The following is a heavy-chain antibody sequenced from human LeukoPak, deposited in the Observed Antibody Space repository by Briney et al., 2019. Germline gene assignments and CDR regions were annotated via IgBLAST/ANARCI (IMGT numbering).Heavy chain of an antibody. D-gene: IGHD3-22*01. V-gene: IGHV3-11*01. CDR3: ARGAGRTYYYDSSGYYY. Sequence: GGSLRLSCAASGFTLSDYYMSWIRQAPGKGLEWVSYISSSGSTIYYADSVKGRFTIPRDNAKNSLYLQMNSLRAEDTAVYYCARGAGRTYYYDSSGYYYWGQGTLVTVSS. J-gene: IGHJ4*02. CDR1: GFTLSDYY. CDR2: ISSSGSTI.